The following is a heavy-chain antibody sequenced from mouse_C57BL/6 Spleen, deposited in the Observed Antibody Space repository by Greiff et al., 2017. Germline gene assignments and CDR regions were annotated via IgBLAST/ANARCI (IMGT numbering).Heavy chain of an antibody. CDR3: ARDSGTGWYFDV. Sequence: QVQLQQSGAELVKPGASVKISCKASGYAFSSYWMNWVKQRPGKGLEWIGQIYPGDGDTNYNGKFKGKATLTADKSSSTAYMQLSSLTSEDSAVYACARDSGTGWYFDVWGKGTTVTVSS. V-gene: IGHV1-80*01. CDR2: IYPGDGDT. CDR1: GYAFSSYW. J-gene: IGHJ1*03. D-gene: IGHD3-3*01.